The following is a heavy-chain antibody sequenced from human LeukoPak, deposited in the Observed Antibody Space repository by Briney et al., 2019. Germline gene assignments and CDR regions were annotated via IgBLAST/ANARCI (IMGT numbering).Heavy chain of an antibody. V-gene: IGHV6-1*01. Sequence: SQTLSLTCALSGDSVSSISSAWNWIRQSPSRGREWLGRTYYRSRRYNDYAVSVKSRITIKPDTSKNQFSLQLNSVTPEDTAVYYCVRDLQEYYYYHMDVWGKGTTVTVSS. J-gene: IGHJ6*03. CDR2: TYYRSRRYN. CDR1: GDSVSSISSA. CDR3: VRDLQEYYYYHMDV.